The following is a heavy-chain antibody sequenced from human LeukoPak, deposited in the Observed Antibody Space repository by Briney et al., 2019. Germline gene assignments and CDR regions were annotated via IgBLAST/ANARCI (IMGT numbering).Heavy chain of an antibody. V-gene: IGHV1-69*05. CDR2: IIPIFGTT. J-gene: IGHJ4*02. CDR3: ARVRVVPAAMGRVFDY. D-gene: IGHD2-2*01. Sequence: GASVKVSCKASGGTFSSYAISWVRQAPGQGLEWMGGIIPIFGTTNYAQKFQCRVTMTRDMSTSTVYMELSSLRSEDTAVYYCARVRVVPAAMGRVFDYWGQGTLVTVSS. CDR1: GGTFSSYA.